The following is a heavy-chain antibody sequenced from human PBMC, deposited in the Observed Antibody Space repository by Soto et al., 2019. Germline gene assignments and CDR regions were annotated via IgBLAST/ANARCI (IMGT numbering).Heavy chain of an antibody. V-gene: IGHV1-18*04. J-gene: IGHJ6*02. CDR2: ISAYNGNT. Sequence: ASVKVSCKASGYTFTSYGISWVRQAPGQGLEWMGWISAYNGNTNYAQKLQGRVTMTTDTSTSTAYMELRSLRSDDTAVYYCARDTLPSDHGLGWDVWGQGTTVTVSS. D-gene: IGHD4-17*01. CDR3: ARDTLPSDHGLGWDV. CDR1: GYTFTSYG.